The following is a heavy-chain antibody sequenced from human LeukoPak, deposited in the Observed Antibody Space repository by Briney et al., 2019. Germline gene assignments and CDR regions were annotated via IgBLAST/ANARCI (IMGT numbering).Heavy chain of an antibody. J-gene: IGHJ4*02. V-gene: IGHV3-7*04. CDR2: IHPEGNEK. CDR1: GFTFSNFW. CDR3: ARGDAFSRDH. Sequence: GGSLRLSCAVSGFTFSNFWMSWVRQAPGRGLEWVANIHPEGNEKYHVESVKGRFTISRDNAKNSLFLQMNGPRVEDTAVYYCARGDAFSRDHWGQGTLVTVSS.